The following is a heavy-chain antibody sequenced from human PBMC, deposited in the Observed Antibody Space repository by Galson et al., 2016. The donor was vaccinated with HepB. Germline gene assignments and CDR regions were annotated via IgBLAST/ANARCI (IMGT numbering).Heavy chain of an antibody. CDR2: ISASGDGT. CDR1: GFSFNIYA. J-gene: IGHJ4*02. Sequence: SLRLSCAASGFSFNIYAMSWVRQAPGKGLEWVSGISASGDGTYYADSVKGHFTISRDNFKDMLYLQMDSLRAEDTAIYFCAKDRGFHDSDSGEFDYWGQGTLVTVSS. V-gene: IGHV3-23*01. D-gene: IGHD6-25*01. CDR3: AKDRGFHDSDSGEFDY.